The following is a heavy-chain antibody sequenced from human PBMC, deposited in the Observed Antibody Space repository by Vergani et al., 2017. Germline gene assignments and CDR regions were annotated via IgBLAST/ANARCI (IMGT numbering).Heavy chain of an antibody. J-gene: IGHJ4*02. D-gene: IGHD4-17*01. V-gene: IGHV3-30*02. Sequence: QVQLVETGGGVVQPGGSLRLYCAPSGFSFNTYGAPWVRQAQGKGLEWVAFIGYDVRIKYNVDSVKGRFTISRDTSKKTLSLQMRSLRADDTAVYYCAKDGRENSDYGYFDYGGQGPLVTVSS. CDR1: GFSFNTYG. CDR3: AKDGRENSDYGYFDY. CDR2: IGYDVRIK.